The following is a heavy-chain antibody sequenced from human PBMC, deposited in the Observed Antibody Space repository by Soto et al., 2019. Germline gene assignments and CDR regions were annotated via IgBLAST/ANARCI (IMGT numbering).Heavy chain of an antibody. D-gene: IGHD1-26*01. Sequence: GWSLALSSAACRFTLSIYAVHWFRQAPGKGLEWVAVISYDGSNKYYADSVKGRFTISRENSKNTLYLQMNSLRAEDTAVYYCATDALRWSGSHWYFQHWGQGILLTVHS. CDR1: RFTLSIYA. CDR3: ATDALRWSGSHWYFQH. V-gene: IGHV3-30-3*01. CDR2: ISYDGSNK. J-gene: IGHJ1*01.